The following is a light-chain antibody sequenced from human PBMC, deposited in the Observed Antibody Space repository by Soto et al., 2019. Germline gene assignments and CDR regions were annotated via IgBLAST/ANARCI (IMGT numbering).Light chain of an antibody. CDR1: QSINSF. J-gene: IGKJ5*01. Sequence: DIQMTQSPSSLSASVGDSITITCRASQSINSFLNWYQQKAGRAPKLLIYDVSTLQSGVPSRFSGSGSGTYFTLTITSLQPEDFATYYCQQSYRPPITFGQGTRLEIK. CDR3: QQSYRPPIT. V-gene: IGKV1-39*01. CDR2: DVS.